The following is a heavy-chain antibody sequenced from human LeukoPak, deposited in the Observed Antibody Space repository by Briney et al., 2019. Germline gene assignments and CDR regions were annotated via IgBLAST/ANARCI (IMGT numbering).Heavy chain of an antibody. CDR3: ASSSFFAY. Sequence: SETLSLTCAVYGGSFSGYYWSGVREPPGRGLEWIGEINHSGRTNHNPSLKSRVTISVDTSKNQFSLKLSSVTAADTAVYYCASSSFFAYWGQGTLVTVSS. V-gene: IGHV4-34*01. D-gene: IGHD6-13*01. CDR2: INHSGRT. CDR1: GGSFSGYY. J-gene: IGHJ4*02.